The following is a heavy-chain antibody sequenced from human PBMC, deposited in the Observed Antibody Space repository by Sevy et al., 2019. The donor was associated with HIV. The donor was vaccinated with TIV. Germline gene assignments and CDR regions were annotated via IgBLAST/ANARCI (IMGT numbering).Heavy chain of an antibody. Sequence: GGSLRLSCAASGFTFSSYAMHWVRQAPGKGLEWVAVISYDGSNKYYADSVKGRFTISRDNSKNTLYLQMNSLRAEDTAVYYCARGRLRGATMIVVADTGAFDIWGQGTMVTVSS. V-gene: IGHV3-30-3*01. CDR1: GFTFSSYA. D-gene: IGHD3-22*01. CDR2: ISYDGSNK. CDR3: ARGRLRGATMIVVADTGAFDI. J-gene: IGHJ3*02.